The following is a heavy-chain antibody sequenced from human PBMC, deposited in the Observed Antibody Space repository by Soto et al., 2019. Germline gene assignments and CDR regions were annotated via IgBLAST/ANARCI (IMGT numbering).Heavy chain of an antibody. J-gene: IGHJ6*01. D-gene: IGHD6-19*01. CDR3: TRDSSGWKHYGMDV. CDR1: GGSVTIGSYY. V-gene: IGHV4-61*01. CDR2: LYYSGRT. Sequence: PSETLTFTCTFSGGSVTIGSYYWRWIRQPPGKGLEWIGYLYYSGRTNYNPTLKNRVTISVDTSKNQFSLKLNSVTAADTAVYYCTRDSSGWKHYGMDVWGQGTTVTVSS.